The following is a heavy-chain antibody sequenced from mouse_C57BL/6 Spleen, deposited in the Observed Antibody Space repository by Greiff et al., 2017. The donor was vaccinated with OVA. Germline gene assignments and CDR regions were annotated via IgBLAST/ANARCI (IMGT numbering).Heavy chain of an antibody. J-gene: IGHJ3*01. Sequence: QVQLQQSGPELVKPGASVKISCKASGYAFSSSWMTWVKQRPGKGLEWIGRIYPGDGDTNYNGKFKGKATLTADKSSSTAYMQLSSLTSEDSAVYFCARSRDSSGYVAYWGQGTLVTVSA. CDR3: ARSRDSSGYVAY. V-gene: IGHV1-82*01. CDR2: IYPGDGDT. D-gene: IGHD3-2*02. CDR1: GYAFSSSW.